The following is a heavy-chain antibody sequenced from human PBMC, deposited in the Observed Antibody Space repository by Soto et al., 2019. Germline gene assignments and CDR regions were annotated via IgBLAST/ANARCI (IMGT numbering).Heavy chain of an antibody. V-gene: IGHV4-34*01. J-gene: IGHJ6*02. CDR3: ASIVAARPTAYYYYGMDV. Sequence: NPSETLSLTCAVYGGPSSGYYWSWIRQPPGKGLEWIGEINHSGSTNFNPSLKSRVTLSVDTSKNQFSLKLSSVTAADTAVYYCASIVAARPTAYYYYGMDVWGQGTTVTVSS. CDR2: INHSGST. D-gene: IGHD6-6*01. CDR1: GGPSSGYY.